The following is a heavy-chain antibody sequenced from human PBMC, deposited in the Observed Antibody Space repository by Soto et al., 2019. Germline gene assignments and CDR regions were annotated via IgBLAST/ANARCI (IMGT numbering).Heavy chain of an antibody. CDR2: MNPNSGNT. J-gene: IGHJ5*02. Sequence: ASVKVSCKASGYTFTSYDINWVRQATGQGLEWMGWMNPNSGNTGYAQKFQGRVTMTRNTSISTAYMELSSLRSEDTAVYYCARGHHPYYCSGGSCYSNWFDPWGQGTLVTVSS. CDR3: ARGHHPYYCSGGSCYSNWFDP. V-gene: IGHV1-8*01. CDR1: GYTFTSYD. D-gene: IGHD2-15*01.